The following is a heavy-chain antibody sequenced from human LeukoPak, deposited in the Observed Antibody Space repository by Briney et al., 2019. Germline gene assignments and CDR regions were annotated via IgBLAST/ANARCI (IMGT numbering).Heavy chain of an antibody. CDR1: GYTFTSYY. Sequence: GASVKVSCKASGYTFTSYYMHWVRQAPGQGLEWMGFINPSGGSTSYAQKFQDRVTMTRDTSTSTVYMELSSLRSEDTAVYYCARNRESGFDYWGLGTLVTVSS. J-gene: IGHJ4*02. CDR2: INPSGGST. D-gene: IGHD3-10*01. V-gene: IGHV1-46*01. CDR3: ARNRESGFDY.